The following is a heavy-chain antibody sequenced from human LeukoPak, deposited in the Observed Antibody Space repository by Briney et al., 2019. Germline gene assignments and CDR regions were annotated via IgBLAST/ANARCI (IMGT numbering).Heavy chain of an antibody. CDR1: GDSVTNHQ. J-gene: IGHJ4*02. CDR2: IHHSGST. Sequence: SETLSLTCSVSGDSVTNHQWSWVRQPPGKGLEWIAYIHHSGSTNYNPSLKNRVTISIDTSKNQFSLRLISVTAADTAVYYCARYPLAFDFWGQGILVTVSS. CDR3: ARYPLAFDF. V-gene: IGHV4-59*02. D-gene: IGHD6-6*01.